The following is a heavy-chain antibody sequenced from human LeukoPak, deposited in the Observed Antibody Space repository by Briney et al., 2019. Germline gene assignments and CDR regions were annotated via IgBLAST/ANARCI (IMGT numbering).Heavy chain of an antibody. D-gene: IGHD3-22*01. Sequence: SQTLSLTCTIPACSISSGSYYWSWIRQPAGKGLEWIGRIYTSGSTHYNPSLKSRVTISVDTSQNQFSLKLSSVTAADTAVYYCARVGYYDSSGYYWDWGQGTLVTVSS. CDR1: ACSISSGSYY. V-gene: IGHV4-61*02. J-gene: IGHJ4*02. CDR2: IYTSGST. CDR3: ARVGYYDSSGYYWD.